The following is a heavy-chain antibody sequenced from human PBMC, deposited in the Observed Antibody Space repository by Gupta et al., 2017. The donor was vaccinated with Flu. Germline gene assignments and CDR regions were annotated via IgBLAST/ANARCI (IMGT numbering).Heavy chain of an antibody. CDR2: IWYDGSNK. CDR3: ARDVYYYDGSGYLYYFDY. CDR1: GLPSSNYA. D-gene: IGHD3-22*01. J-gene: IGHJ4*02. V-gene: IGHV3-33*01. Sequence: QVQLGDPRGALIRRRRSLTLSGAWGGLPSSNYAMYWVRQLPGKGLERVEGIWYDGSNKYYADSVKGRFTISRDNSKNTLYLQMNSLRAEDTALYYCARDVYYYDGSGYLYYFDYWGQGTLVTVSS.